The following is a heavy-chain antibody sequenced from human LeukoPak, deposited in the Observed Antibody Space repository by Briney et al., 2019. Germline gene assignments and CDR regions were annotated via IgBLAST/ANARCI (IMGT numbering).Heavy chain of an antibody. CDR1: GFTFSSYA. V-gene: IGHV3-64*02. Sequence: GGSLRLSCAASGFTFSSYAMHWVRQAPGKGLEYVSAISSNGGSTYYADSVKGRFTISRDNSKNTLYLQMGSLKPEDMAVYYCARDRLWFGELGFAFDIWGQGTMVTVSS. D-gene: IGHD3-10*01. CDR2: ISSNGGST. J-gene: IGHJ3*02. CDR3: ARDRLWFGELGFAFDI.